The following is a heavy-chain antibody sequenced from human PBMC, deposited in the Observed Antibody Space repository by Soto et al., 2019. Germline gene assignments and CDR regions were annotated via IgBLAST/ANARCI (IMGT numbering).Heavy chain of an antibody. CDR2: IRSKANSYAT. V-gene: IGHV3-73*01. CDR3: TRGLYYGDYQFSYYYGMDV. D-gene: IGHD4-17*01. Sequence: GGSLRLSCAASGFTFSGSAMHWVRQASGKGLEWVGRIRSKANSYATAYAASVKGRFTISRDDSKNTAYLQMNSLKTEDTAVYYCTRGLYYGDYQFSYYYGMDVWGQGTTVTVSS. CDR1: GFTFSGSA. J-gene: IGHJ6*02.